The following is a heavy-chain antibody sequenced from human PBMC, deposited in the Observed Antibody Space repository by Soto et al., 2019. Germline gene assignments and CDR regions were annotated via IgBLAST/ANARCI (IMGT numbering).Heavy chain of an antibody. CDR1: GFTFSSYG. D-gene: IGHD6-13*01. Sequence: PGGSLRLSCAASGFTFSSYGMHWVRQAPGKGLEGVAVISYDGSNKYYADSVKGRFTISRDNSKNTLYLQMNSLRAEDTAVYYCAKDQAVANLHDGMDVWGQGTTVTVSS. V-gene: IGHV3-30*18. CDR2: ISYDGSNK. CDR3: AKDQAVANLHDGMDV. J-gene: IGHJ6*02.